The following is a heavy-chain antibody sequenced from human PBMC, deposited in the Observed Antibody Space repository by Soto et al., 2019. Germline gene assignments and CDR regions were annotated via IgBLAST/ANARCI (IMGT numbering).Heavy chain of an antibody. CDR2: IGSTGIT. CDR3: AREVVTSKWYYDN. D-gene: IGHD2-15*01. V-gene: IGHV3-30*01. CDR1: GFTFSAFY. J-gene: IGHJ4*02. Sequence: PPIRSSMTSGFTFSAFYFHWFRHSPGKWLEWLAVIGSTGITFYADSVKGRFTIFRDNSQDTVLLQMDSLRPEESGVHFCAREVVTSKWYYDNWGQGIPVTASS.